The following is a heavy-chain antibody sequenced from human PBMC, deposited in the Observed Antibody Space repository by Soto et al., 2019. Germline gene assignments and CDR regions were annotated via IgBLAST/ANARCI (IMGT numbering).Heavy chain of an antibody. V-gene: IGHV3-73*01. CDR1: GFTFSGSA. D-gene: IGHD4-17*01. CDR3: TMTTVTTWGY. J-gene: IGHJ4*02. Sequence: EVQLVESGGGLVQPGGSLKLSCAASGFTFSGSAMHWVRQASGKGLEWVGRIRSKANSYATAYAASVKVRFTISRDDSKNTAYLQMNSLKTEDTAVYYCTMTTVTTWGYWGQGTLVTVSS. CDR2: IRSKANSYAT.